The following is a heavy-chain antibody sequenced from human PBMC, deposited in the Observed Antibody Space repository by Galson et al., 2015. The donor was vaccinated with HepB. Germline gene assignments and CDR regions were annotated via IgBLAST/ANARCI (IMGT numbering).Heavy chain of an antibody. V-gene: IGHV2-70*04. J-gene: IGHJ2*01. CDR2: IDWDDDT. CDR3: ARSGYSSGWYPGYFDL. CDR1: GFSLSTTEMR. D-gene: IGHD6-19*01. Sequence: PALVKPTQTLTLTCTFSGFSLSTTEMRVSWIRQPSGKALEWLARIDWDDDTFYSTSLKTRLTISKDTSKNQVVLTMTNMDPVDTAAYYCARSGYSSGWYPGYFDLWGRGTLVTVSS.